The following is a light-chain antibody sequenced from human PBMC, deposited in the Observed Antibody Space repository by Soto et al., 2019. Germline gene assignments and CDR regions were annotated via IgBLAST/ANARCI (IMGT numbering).Light chain of an antibody. CDR2: DAS. V-gene: IGKV1-5*01. Sequence: DIQMTQSPSTLSASVGDSVTITCRASQNVNNWVAWYQQKPGKATRFLIYDASSLESGVPSRFSGSGSGTDFTLTISSLQPDDFATYYCQRYNSYSRTFGQGTKVEIK. J-gene: IGKJ1*01. CDR1: QNVNNW. CDR3: QRYNSYSRT.